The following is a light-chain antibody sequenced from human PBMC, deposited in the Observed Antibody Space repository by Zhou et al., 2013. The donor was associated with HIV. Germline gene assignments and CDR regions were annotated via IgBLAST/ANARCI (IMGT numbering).Light chain of an antibody. Sequence: QSALTQPPSASGSPGQSVTISCTGTSSDVGGYNYVSWYQQHPGKAPKLILYEVSKRPSGVPDRFSGSKSGNTASLTVSGPQAEDESDYYCGSYAGSSIWIFGGGTKLTVL. V-gene: IGLV2-8*01. J-gene: IGLJ2*01. CDR2: EVS. CDR1: SSDVGGYNY. CDR3: GSYAGSSIWI.